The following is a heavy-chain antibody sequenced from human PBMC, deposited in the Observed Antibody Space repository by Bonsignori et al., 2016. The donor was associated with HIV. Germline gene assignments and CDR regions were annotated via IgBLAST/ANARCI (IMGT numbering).Heavy chain of an antibody. CDR2: IFTTGST. CDR3: ARLRYCLGGSCPYRYFFMDV. J-gene: IGHJ6*03. Sequence: WIRQPPGKGLEYIGRIFTTGSTNYNPSLKNRVTVSIDTSKNLFSLRLSSVTAADTAVYYCARLRYCLGGSCPYRYFFMDVWGRGTTVTVSS. V-gene: IGHV4-59*10. D-gene: IGHD2-15*01.